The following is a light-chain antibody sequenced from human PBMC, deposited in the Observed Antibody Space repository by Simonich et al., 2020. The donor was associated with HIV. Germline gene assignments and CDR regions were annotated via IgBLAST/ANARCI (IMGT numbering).Light chain of an antibody. V-gene: IGKV4-1*01. Sequence: DIVMTQSPDSLAVSLGERATINCKSSQSVLSSSNNKNFLTWYQHKPGQPPKRLFYWASTRESGVPDRISGSVSGTDFTLTISSLQAEDVAVYYCQQFYSAPLTFGGGTKVEIK. CDR3: QQFYSAPLT. CDR1: QSVLSSSNNKNF. J-gene: IGKJ4*01. CDR2: WAS.